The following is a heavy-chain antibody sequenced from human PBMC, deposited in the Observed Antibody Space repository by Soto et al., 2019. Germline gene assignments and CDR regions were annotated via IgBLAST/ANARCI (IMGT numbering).Heavy chain of an antibody. V-gene: IGHV3-30-3*01. CDR3: TRDSPSIKYDFDS. D-gene: IGHD1-20*01. Sequence: QVRLVESGGGVDPRGTSLRLSCAASGFPFRSYTVHWVRQAPGKGLELLALISYDSTSKLYADSVRGRFTISRDNSENTLYLQMNSLRAGDTAVYYCTRDSPSIKYDFDSWGQGTLGTVSS. J-gene: IGHJ4*02. CDR1: GFPFRSYT. CDR2: ISYDSTSK.